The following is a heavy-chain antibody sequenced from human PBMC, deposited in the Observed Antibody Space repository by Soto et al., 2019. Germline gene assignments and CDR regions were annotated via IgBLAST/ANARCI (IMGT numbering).Heavy chain of an antibody. Sequence: HPGGSLRLSCAASGFTVSSNYMSWVRQAPGKGLEWVSVIYSGGSTYYADSVKGRFTISRDNSKNTLYLQMNSLRAEDTAVYYCARGLGSYYYYGLDVWGQGTTVTVSS. J-gene: IGHJ6*02. CDR3: ARGLGSYYYYGLDV. D-gene: IGHD1-26*01. V-gene: IGHV3-53*01. CDR1: GFTVSSNY. CDR2: IYSGGST.